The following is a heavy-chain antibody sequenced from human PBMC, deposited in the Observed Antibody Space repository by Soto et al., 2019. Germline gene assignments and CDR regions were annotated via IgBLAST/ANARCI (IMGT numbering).Heavy chain of an antibody. CDR1: GFTFRSYA. CDR2: ISAAGDST. J-gene: IGHJ4*02. Sequence: PGGSQRLSCVASGFTFRSYAMSWVRQAPGKGLEWFSAISAAGDSTYYADSVKGRFSISRANSKDTLYLQMSSLRADDTAIYYCAKEHTTYSSTWTDYWGQGVLVTVSS. D-gene: IGHD6-13*01. V-gene: IGHV3-23*01. CDR3: AKEHTTYSSTWTDY.